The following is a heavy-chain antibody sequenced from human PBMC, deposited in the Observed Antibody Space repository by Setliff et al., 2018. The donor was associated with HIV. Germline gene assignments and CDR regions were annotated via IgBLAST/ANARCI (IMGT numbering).Heavy chain of an antibody. D-gene: IGHD3-22*01. V-gene: IGHV4-39*07. CDR2: VYYSWSS. CDR3: ARSRTSSGYYGVTGYGMDF. Sequence: SETLSLTCTVSGGSISSSGPDYYWGWVRQPPGGGLVWIGGVYYSWSSYYNPSLKSRVTRSVDTSRNQFSLRLNSVTAADTAVYYCARSRTSSGYYGVTGYGMDFWGQGTTVTVSS. J-gene: IGHJ6*02. CDR1: GGSISSSGPDYY.